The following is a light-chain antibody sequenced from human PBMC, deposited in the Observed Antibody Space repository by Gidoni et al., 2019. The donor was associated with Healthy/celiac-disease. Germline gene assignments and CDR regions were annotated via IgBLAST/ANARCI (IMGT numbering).Light chain of an antibody. CDR1: QSISSY. Sequence: DIQIAHSPSSLSASVGDRVTLTCRASQSISSYLTCYQQQPGKAPKLLIYAASSLQRGVTSRWSGSGWWRDFIPIISSLQPEDFVTDYCQQRYSTPRTFGQGSKLEIK. CDR3: QQRYSTPRT. J-gene: IGKJ1*01. CDR2: AAS. V-gene: IGKV1-39*01.